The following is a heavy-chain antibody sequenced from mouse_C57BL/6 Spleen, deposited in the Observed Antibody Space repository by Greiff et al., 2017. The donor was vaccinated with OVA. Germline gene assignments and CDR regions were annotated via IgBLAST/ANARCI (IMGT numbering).Heavy chain of an antibody. CDR2: ISDGGSYT. Sequence: EVKLVESGGGLVKPGGSLKLSCAASGFTFSSYAMSWVRQTPEKRLEWVATISDGGSYTYYPDNVKGRFTISRDNAKKNLYLQMSHLKSEDTAMYYCARDGNYLLDYWGQGTTLTVYS. CDR1: GFTFSSYA. J-gene: IGHJ2*01. CDR3: ARDGNYLLDY. V-gene: IGHV5-4*01. D-gene: IGHD2-1*01.